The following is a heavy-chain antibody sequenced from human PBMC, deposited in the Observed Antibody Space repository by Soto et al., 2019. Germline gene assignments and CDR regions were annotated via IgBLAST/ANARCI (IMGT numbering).Heavy chain of an antibody. CDR2: TYYRSKWYN. Sequence: PSQTLSLTCAISGDSVSSNSAAWNWIRQSPSRGLEWLGRTYYRSKWYNDYAVSVKSRITINPDTSKNQFSLQLNSVTPEDTAVYYYARGPLDASSSWIYWYFDLWGRGTLVTLSS. J-gene: IGHJ2*01. CDR3: ARGPLDASSSWIYWYFDL. D-gene: IGHD6-13*01. V-gene: IGHV6-1*01. CDR1: GDSVSSNSAA.